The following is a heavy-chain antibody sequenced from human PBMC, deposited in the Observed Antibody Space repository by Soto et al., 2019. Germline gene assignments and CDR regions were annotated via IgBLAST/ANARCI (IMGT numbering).Heavy chain of an antibody. Sequence: GAALRLSRAASGFPFSSHTMRWGRQAPGRGRGWGSAISGSGGSTYYADPVKGRFTISRDNSKNTLYLQMNSLRAEDTAVYYCAKDRSVTTPLYCYRMDVGGQGTTVPVSS. CDR1: GFPFSSHT. CDR3: AKDRSVTTPLYCYRMDV. J-gene: IGHJ6*02. D-gene: IGHD3-3*01. V-gene: IGHV3-23*01. CDR2: ISGSGGST.